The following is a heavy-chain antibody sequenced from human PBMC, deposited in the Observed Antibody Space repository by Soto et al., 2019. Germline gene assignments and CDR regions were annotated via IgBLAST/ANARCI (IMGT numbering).Heavy chain of an antibody. Sequence: SETLSLTCTVPGGSISSYYWSWIRQPPGKGLEWIGYIYYSGSTNYNPSLKSRVTISVDTSKNQFSLKLSSVTAADTAVYYCARVVRGVIMYYFDYWGQGTLVTAPQ. D-gene: IGHD3-10*01. CDR3: ARVVRGVIMYYFDY. V-gene: IGHV4-59*01. CDR1: GGSISSYY. J-gene: IGHJ4*02. CDR2: IYYSGST.